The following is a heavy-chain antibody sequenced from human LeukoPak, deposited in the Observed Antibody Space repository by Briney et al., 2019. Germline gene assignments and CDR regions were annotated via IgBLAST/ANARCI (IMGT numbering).Heavy chain of an antibody. Sequence: ASVKVSCKASGYTFTAYLMHWVRQAPGQGLEWMGWINPNSGGTNYAQRFQGRVTMTRDTSISTAYMELSRLRSDDTAVYYCATTIVRRCDYWGQGTLVTVSS. J-gene: IGHJ4*02. CDR2: INPNSGGT. D-gene: IGHD3-10*01. V-gene: IGHV1-2*02. CDR3: ATTIVRRCDY. CDR1: GYTFTAYL.